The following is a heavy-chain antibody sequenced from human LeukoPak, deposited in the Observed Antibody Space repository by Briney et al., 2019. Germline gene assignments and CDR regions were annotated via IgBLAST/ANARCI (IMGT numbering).Heavy chain of an antibody. Sequence: GGSLRLSCAVSGFTVSYNYMSWVRQAPGKGLEWVSVIYSGGSTYYADSVKGRFTISRDKSKNTLFLQMNSLRAEDTAVYYCARDALGNYDTSGYLGYWGQGTLVTVSS. CDR2: IYSGGST. D-gene: IGHD3-22*01. CDR3: ARDALGNYDTSGYLGY. CDR1: GFTVSYNY. J-gene: IGHJ4*02. V-gene: IGHV3-53*01.